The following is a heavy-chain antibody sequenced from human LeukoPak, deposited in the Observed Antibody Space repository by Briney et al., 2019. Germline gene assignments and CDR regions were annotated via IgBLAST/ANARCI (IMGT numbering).Heavy chain of an antibody. CDR3: ARGRMDYDILTGVP. CDR1: GYTFASYD. J-gene: IGHJ5*02. D-gene: IGHD3-9*01. Sequence: ASVKVSCKASGYTFASYDINWVRQATGQGLEWMGWMNPNSGNTGYAQKFQGRVTMTRNTSISTAYMELSSLRSEDTAVYYCARGRMDYDILTGVPWGQGTLVTVSS. V-gene: IGHV1-8*01. CDR2: MNPNSGNT.